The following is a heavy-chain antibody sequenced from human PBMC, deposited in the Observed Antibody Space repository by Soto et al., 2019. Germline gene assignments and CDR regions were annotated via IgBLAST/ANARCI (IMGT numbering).Heavy chain of an antibody. D-gene: IGHD1-26*01. CDR3: ATPSGSYFDY. CDR2: IYYSAST. Sequence: QLQLQESGPGLVKPSETLSLTCTVSGGSISSSSYYWGWIRQPPGKGLEWIGSIYYSASTYYNPSLKSRVTISVDTSKNQCSLKLSSVTAADTAVYYCATPSGSYFDYWGQGTLVTVSS. J-gene: IGHJ4*02. V-gene: IGHV4-39*01. CDR1: GGSISSSSYY.